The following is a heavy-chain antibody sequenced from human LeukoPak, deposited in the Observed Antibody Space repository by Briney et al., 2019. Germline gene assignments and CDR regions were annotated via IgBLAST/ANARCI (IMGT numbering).Heavy chain of an antibody. D-gene: IGHD3-10*01. J-gene: IGHJ6*02. Sequence: PGGSLRLSCAASGFTVSGNYVSWVRLAPGKGLDSVSAIYIGGRTKYADSVRGRLTISRDNSKNTLYLQMNSLRAEDTAVYYCARDFYYRSGSYSRVGGMDVWGQGTTVTVSS. CDR1: GFTVSGNY. CDR2: IYIGGRT. CDR3: ARDFYYRSGSYSRVGGMDV. V-gene: IGHV3-53*01.